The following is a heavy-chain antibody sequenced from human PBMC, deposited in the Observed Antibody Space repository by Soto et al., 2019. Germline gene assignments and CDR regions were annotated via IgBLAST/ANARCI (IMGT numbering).Heavy chain of an antibody. D-gene: IGHD6-6*01. Sequence: GGSLRLSCAASGFTFSSYWMSWVRQAPGKGLEWVANIKQDGSEKYYVDSVKGRFTISRDNAKNSLHLQMNSLRAEDTAVYYCARILTEYSSSYYYYYYMDVWGKGTTVTVSS. CDR1: GFTFSSYW. J-gene: IGHJ6*03. CDR2: IKQDGSEK. V-gene: IGHV3-7*03. CDR3: ARILTEYSSSYYYYYYMDV.